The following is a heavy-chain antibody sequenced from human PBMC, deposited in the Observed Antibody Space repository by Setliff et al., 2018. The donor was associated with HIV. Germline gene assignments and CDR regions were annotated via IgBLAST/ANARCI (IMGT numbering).Heavy chain of an antibody. CDR1: GFIFDDYA. J-gene: IGHJ4*02. D-gene: IGHD6-13*01. CDR2: IDWSGDKT. CDR3: AKDRLLDGSSWYYLDY. V-gene: IGHV3-43D*03. Sequence: PGGSLRLSCAASGFIFDDYAMYWVRQAPGKNLEWVSLIDWSGDKTYYADSVNGRFTISRDNSKNTLYLQMNSLRPEDTALYYCAKDRLLDGSSWYYLDYWGQGTLVTVSS.